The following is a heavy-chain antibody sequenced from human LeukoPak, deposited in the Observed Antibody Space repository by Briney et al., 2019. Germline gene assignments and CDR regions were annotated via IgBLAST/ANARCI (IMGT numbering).Heavy chain of an antibody. CDR2: INAGNGNT. CDR3: ARAGGSGSYYHNWFDP. Sequence: ASVKVSCKASGYTFTGYYMHWVRQAPGQRLEWMGWINAGNGNTKYSQKFQGRVTITRDTSASTAYMELSSLRSEDTAVYYCARAGGSGSYYHNWFDPWGQGTLVTVSS. J-gene: IGHJ5*02. CDR1: GYTFTGYY. V-gene: IGHV1-3*01. D-gene: IGHD3-10*01.